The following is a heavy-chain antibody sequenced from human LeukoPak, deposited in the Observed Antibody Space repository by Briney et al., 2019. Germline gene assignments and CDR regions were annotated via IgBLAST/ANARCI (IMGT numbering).Heavy chain of an antibody. CDR2: LHNNGRT. CDR1: GGSISSYY. D-gene: IGHD3-22*01. Sequence: SETLSLTCTLSGGSISSYYWSWIRQPPGKGLEWIGYLHNNGRTNYNPSLKSRVTISVDTSKNQFFLKLTSVTAADTAVYYCARDPAKYDSSGYPNWYFDLWGRGTLVTVSS. J-gene: IGHJ2*01. CDR3: ARDPAKYDSSGYPNWYFDL. V-gene: IGHV4-59*01.